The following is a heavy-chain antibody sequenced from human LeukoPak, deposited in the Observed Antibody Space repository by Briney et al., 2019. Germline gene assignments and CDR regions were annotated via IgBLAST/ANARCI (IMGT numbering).Heavy chain of an antibody. Sequence: ASVKVSCKASGYTFTSYGISWVRQAPGQGLEWMGWIRAYNGNTNYAQKLQGRVTMTTDTSTSTAYMELRSLRSDDTAVYYCARDHLLYGSGSYLFDYWGQGTLVTVSS. CDR3: ARDHLLYGSGSYLFDY. V-gene: IGHV1-18*01. J-gene: IGHJ4*02. CDR2: IRAYNGNT. CDR1: GYTFTSYG. D-gene: IGHD3-10*01.